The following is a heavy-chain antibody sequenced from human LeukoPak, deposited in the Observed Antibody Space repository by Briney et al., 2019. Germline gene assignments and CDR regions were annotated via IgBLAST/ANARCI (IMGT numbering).Heavy chain of an antibody. CDR2: MYYTGST. Sequence: SETLSLTCTVSGGSISSGSYYWGWTRQPPGKGLEWIGSMYYTGSTYYNPSLKSRVTISLDTSKNQYSLKLNSVTAADTAVYYCARGAFDIWGQGTMVTVSS. CDR3: ARGAFDI. CDR1: GGSISSGSYY. J-gene: IGHJ3*02. V-gene: IGHV4-39*07.